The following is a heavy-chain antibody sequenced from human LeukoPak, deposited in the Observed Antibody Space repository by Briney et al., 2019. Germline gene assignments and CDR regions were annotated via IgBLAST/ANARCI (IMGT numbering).Heavy chain of an antibody. D-gene: IGHD1-26*01. CDR2: IYYSGST. CDR1: GVSISSYY. Sequence: SETLSLTCTVSGVSISSYYWSWLRQPPGKGREWGGYIYYSGSTNYNPSLKSRGTISGDTCKNEFSLKLSSVTAADTAVYYCAGTVGATTNWFDHWGQGTLVTVSS. V-gene: IGHV4-59*08. CDR3: AGTVGATTNWFDH. J-gene: IGHJ5*02.